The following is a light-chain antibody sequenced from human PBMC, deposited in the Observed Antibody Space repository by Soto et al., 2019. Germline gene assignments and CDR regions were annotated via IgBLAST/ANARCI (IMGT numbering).Light chain of an antibody. Sequence: QSVLTQPRSVSGSLGQSVTISCSATNHNFGGYNFVSWYQHPPGQAPKLIIYDVTKRPSGVPDRFSGSKSDTTASLTISGLQAADEADYYCSSYVAGDILVFGGGTKLTVL. CDR2: DVT. CDR3: SSYVAGDILV. CDR1: NHNFGGYNF. V-gene: IGLV2-11*01. J-gene: IGLJ2*01.